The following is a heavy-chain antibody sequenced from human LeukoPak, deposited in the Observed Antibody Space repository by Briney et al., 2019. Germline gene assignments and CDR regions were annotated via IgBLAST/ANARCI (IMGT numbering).Heavy chain of an antibody. J-gene: IGHJ3*02. V-gene: IGHV7-4-1*02. CDR2: INTPTGNP. CDR3: AREILRFDI. Sequence: ASVKVSCKASGYSFNSNGMNWVRQAPGQGLEWMGWINTPTGNPIYAQGFTGRFVFSLDPSVSTAYLQISSLKAEDTAIYYCAREILRFDIWGQGTMVTVSS. CDR1: GYSFNSNG.